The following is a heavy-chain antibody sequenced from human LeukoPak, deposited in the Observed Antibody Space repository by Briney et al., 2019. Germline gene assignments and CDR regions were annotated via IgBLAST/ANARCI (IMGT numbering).Heavy chain of an antibody. J-gene: IGHJ4*02. CDR3: AKDIIGYAPL. V-gene: IGHV3-43*01. Sequence: PGGSLRLSCAASGFTFDDFPMHWVRQQPGKGLEWVSLVSVDGDTKYYADSVRGRFTISRGNSKNSLYLQMNSLRIEDTAFYYCAKDIIGYAPLWGQGTLVTVSS. D-gene: IGHD2-8*01. CDR1: GFTFDDFP. CDR2: VSVDGDTK.